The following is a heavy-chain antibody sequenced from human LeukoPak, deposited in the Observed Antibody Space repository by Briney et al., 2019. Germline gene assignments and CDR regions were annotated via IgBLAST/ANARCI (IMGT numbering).Heavy chain of an antibody. V-gene: IGHV3-64*01. D-gene: IGHD2-21*02. Sequence: GGSLRLSCVGSGFTFNTYAMHWVRQTPGKGLEYVSGINSDGGSTQYGNSVKGRFTISRDNSKDTLYLQMGSLRTEDMAVYYCARAPTVTAESAFGYWGQGTLVTVSS. CDR1: GFTFNTYA. CDR2: INSDGGST. CDR3: ARAPTVTAESAFGY. J-gene: IGHJ4*02.